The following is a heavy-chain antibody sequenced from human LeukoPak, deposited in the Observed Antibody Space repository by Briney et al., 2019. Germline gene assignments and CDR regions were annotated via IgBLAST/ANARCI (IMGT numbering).Heavy chain of an antibody. CDR2: ISAYNGNT. Sequence: ASVKVSCKASGYTFTSYYMHWVRQAPGQGLEWMGWISAYNGNTNYAQKLQGRVTMTTDTSTSTAYMELRSLRSDDTAVYYCARTFYSNTYYYYYYMDVWGKGTTVTVSS. V-gene: IGHV1-18*04. CDR3: ARTFYSNTYYYYYYMDV. D-gene: IGHD4-11*01. CDR1: GYTFTSYY. J-gene: IGHJ6*03.